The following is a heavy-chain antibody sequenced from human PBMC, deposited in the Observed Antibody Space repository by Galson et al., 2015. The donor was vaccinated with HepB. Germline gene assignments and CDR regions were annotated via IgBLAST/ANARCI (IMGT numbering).Heavy chain of an antibody. D-gene: IGHD2-21*01. J-gene: IGHJ6*02. CDR3: ARGMDCGGGRCSSEPYYGMDV. CDR2: INPDGTTT. Sequence: SLRLSCAASGFTFGTSWFHWVRQAPGKGLVWVSRINPDGTTTDHADSVKGRFTTSRDSAKNTVYLQMNILRAEDTAVYRCARGMDCGGGRCSSEPYYGMDVWGQGATVIVSS. V-gene: IGHV3-74*01. CDR1: GFTFGTSW.